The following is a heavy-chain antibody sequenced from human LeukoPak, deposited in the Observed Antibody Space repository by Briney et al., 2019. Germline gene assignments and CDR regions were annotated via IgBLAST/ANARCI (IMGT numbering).Heavy chain of an antibody. V-gene: IGHV4-34*01. CDR3: ARERRTGYSSSWYYYYGMDV. D-gene: IGHD6-13*01. CDR2: INHSGST. CDR1: GGSFSGYY. Sequence: KPSETLSLTCAVYGGSFSGYYWSWIRQPPGKGLEWIGEINHSGSTNYNPSLKSRVTISVDTSKNQFSLKLSSVTAADTAVYYCARERRTGYSSSWYYYYGMDVWGQGTTVTVSS. J-gene: IGHJ6*02.